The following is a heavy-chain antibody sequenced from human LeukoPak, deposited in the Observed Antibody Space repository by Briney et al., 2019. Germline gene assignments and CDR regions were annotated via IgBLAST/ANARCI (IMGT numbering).Heavy chain of an antibody. J-gene: IGHJ4*02. D-gene: IGHD6-13*01. CDR3: AGGLAAGNF. V-gene: IGHV3-7*04. CDR1: GFTFSNYW. CDR2: IKQDGSQK. Sequence: GGSLRLSCAASGFTFSNYWTTWVRQAPGKGLEWVANIKQDGSQKYYVDSVKGRFTISRDNAKNSLYLQMNSLRAEDTAVYYCAGGLAAGNFWGQGTPVTVSS.